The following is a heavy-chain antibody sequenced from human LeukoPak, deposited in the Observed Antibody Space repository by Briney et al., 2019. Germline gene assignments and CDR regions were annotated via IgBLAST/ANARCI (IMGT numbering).Heavy chain of an antibody. CDR1: GYTFTSYA. D-gene: IGHD3-22*01. CDR2: INAGNGNT. CDR3: ARAPYYYDSSGYSLDY. Sequence: ASVKASCKASGYTFTSYAMHWVRQAPGQRLEWMGWINAGNGNTKYSPTFQGRVTITRDTSASTAYMELSSLRSEDTAVYYCARAPYYYDSSGYSLDYWGQGTLVTVSS. V-gene: IGHV1-3*01. J-gene: IGHJ4*02.